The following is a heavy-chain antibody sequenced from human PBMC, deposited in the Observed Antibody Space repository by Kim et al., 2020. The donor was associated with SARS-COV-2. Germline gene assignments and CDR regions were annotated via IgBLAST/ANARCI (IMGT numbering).Heavy chain of an antibody. V-gene: IGHV3-21*01. CDR3: ARDKEEQLVHDY. D-gene: IGHD6-13*01. CDR2: ISSSSSYI. Sequence: GGSLRLSCAASGFTFSSYSMNWVRQAPGKGLEWVSSISSSSSYIDYADSVKGRFTISRDNAKNSLYLQMNSLRAEDTAVYYCARDKEEQLVHDYWGQGT. CDR1: GFTFSSYS. J-gene: IGHJ4*02.